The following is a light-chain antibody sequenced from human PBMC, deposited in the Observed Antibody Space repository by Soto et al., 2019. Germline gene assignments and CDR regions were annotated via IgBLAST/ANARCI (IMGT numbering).Light chain of an antibody. J-gene: IGLJ3*02. CDR1: WSNIGDNT. CDR3: AAWGDRLNTWV. V-gene: IGLV1-44*01. CDR2: SDH. Sequence: QAVVTQPPSASGTPGQRVTISCSGSWSNIGDNTVDWYQQLPGTAPKLLIYSDHQRPSGVPDRFSGSKSGTSASLAISGLRAEDEADYFCAAWGDRLNTWVFGGGTKVTVL.